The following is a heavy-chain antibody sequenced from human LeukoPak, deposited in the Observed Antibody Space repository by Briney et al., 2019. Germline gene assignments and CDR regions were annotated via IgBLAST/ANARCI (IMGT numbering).Heavy chain of an antibody. CDR2: INHSGST. Sequence: SETLSLTCAVYGGSFSGYYWSWIRQPPGKGLEWIGEINHSGSTNYNPSLKSRVTISVDTSKNQFSLKLSSVTAADTAVYYCARVGAVAVAIDYWGQGTLVAVSS. CDR1: GGSFSGYY. D-gene: IGHD5-12*01. J-gene: IGHJ4*02. CDR3: ARVGAVAVAIDY. V-gene: IGHV4-34*01.